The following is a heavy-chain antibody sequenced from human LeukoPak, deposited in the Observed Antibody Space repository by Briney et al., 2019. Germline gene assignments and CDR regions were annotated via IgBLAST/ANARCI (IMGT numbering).Heavy chain of an antibody. D-gene: IGHD2/OR15-2a*01. J-gene: IGHJ6*02. CDR3: ARDLSYYGMDV. Sequence: GGSLRLSCAASGFTVSSNHMSWVRQAPGKGLEWVSVVYSGGSTYYADSVKGRFTISRDNSKNTLYIQMNSLRAEDTAVYYCARDLSYYGMDVWGQGTTVTVSS. V-gene: IGHV3-53*01. CDR1: GFTVSSNH. CDR2: VYSGGST.